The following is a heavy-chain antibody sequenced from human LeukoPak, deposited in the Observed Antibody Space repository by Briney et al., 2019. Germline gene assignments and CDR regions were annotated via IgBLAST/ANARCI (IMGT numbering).Heavy chain of an antibody. D-gene: IGHD5-24*01. CDR2: IYYSGST. CDR1: GGSISSGDYY. V-gene: IGHV4-30-4*01. CDR3: ARRDAKHSMPQMATRRGAFDI. Sequence: PSQTLSLTCTVSGGSISSGDYYWSWIRQPPGKGLEWIGYIYYSGSTYYNPSLKSRVTISVDTSKNQFSLKLSSVTAADTAVYYCARRDAKHSMPQMATRRGAFDIWGQGTMVTVSS. J-gene: IGHJ3*02.